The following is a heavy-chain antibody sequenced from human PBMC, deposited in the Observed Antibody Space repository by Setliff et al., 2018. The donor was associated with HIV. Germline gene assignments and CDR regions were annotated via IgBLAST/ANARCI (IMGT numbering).Heavy chain of an antibody. D-gene: IGHD4-17*01. CDR3: ARSPGAYGPPYYYYYYMDV. V-gene: IGHV4-31*03. CDR2: IYYSGST. Sequence: PSETLSLTCTVSGGSISSGGYYWSWIRQHPGNGLEWIGYIYYSGSTYYNPSLKSRVTISVDTSRNQFSLKLSSVTAADTAVYYCARSPGAYGPPYYYYYYMDVWGKGTTVTVSS. CDR1: GGSISSGGYY. J-gene: IGHJ6*03.